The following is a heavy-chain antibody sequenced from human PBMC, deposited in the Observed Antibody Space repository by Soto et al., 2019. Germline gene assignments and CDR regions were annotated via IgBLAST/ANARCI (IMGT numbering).Heavy chain of an antibody. Sequence: QITLKESGPTLVKPTQTLTLTCTFSGFSLSTSGVGVGWIRQPPGKALEWLALIYWDDDKRYSPSLKSRLTSTQDTDKNQVDHTMNNKDPVDTATYYCAHSFLHLGEPFENAFDIWGQGTMVTISS. V-gene: IGHV2-5*02. D-gene: IGHD3-16*01. CDR2: IYWDDDK. CDR3: AHSFLHLGEPFENAFDI. CDR1: GFSLSTSGVG. J-gene: IGHJ3*02.